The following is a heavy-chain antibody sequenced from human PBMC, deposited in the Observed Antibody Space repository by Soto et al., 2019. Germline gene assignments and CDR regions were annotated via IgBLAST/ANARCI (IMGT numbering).Heavy chain of an antibody. CDR3: ARKAMGAPVDQ. CDR1: GFTFITYG. CDR2: ISAYNGDT. Sequence: QVQLVQSGAEVKKPGASVKVSCKASGFTFITYGFTWVRQAPGQGLEWMGWISAYNGDTHYAQKVQGRVTMTKDTSTSTDYMELRSLTSDDTVVYYCARKAMGAPVDQWGQGTLVIVSS. J-gene: IGHJ4*02. D-gene: IGHD5-18*01. V-gene: IGHV1-18*01.